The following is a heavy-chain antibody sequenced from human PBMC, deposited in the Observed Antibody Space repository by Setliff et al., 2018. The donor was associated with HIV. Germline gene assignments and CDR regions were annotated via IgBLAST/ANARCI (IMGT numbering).Heavy chain of an antibody. Sequence: SETLSLTCAAYGGSFSGYYWSWIRQPPGKGLEWIGEINHSGSTNYNPSLKSRVTLSADTSKNQLSLSLTSVTAADTAVYYCARVRLTMIMMVDYFDQWGQGTLVTVSS. V-gene: IGHV4-34*01. J-gene: IGHJ4*02. CDR3: ARVRLTMIMMVDYFDQ. CDR1: GGSFSGYY. D-gene: IGHD3-22*01. CDR2: INHSGST.